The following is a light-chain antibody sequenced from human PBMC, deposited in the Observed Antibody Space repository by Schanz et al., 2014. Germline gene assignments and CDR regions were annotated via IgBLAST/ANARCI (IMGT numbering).Light chain of an antibody. Sequence: EIVLTQSPGTLSLSPGERATLSCRASQTVDSTYLAWYQQKPGQAPRILIFAASSRATGIPDRFSGSGSGTEFTLTISRLEPEDFAVYYCQQYGSSRTFGPGTTVDIK. V-gene: IGKV3-20*01. CDR2: AAS. J-gene: IGKJ3*01. CDR1: QTVDSTY. CDR3: QQYGSSRT.